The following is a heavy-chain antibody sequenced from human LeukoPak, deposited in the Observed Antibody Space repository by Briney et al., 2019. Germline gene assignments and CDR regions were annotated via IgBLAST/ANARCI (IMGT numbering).Heavy chain of an antibody. V-gene: IGHV1-69*13. CDR3: ARVSGHGGNFFDY. J-gene: IGHJ4*02. D-gene: IGHD4-23*01. CDR1: GGTFSSYA. CDR2: IIPIFGTA. Sequence: ASVKVSCKASGGTFSSYAISWVRQAPGQGLEWMGGIIPIFGTANYAQKFQGRVTITADESTSTAYMELSSLRSEDTAVYYCARVSGHGGNFFDYWGLGTLVTVS.